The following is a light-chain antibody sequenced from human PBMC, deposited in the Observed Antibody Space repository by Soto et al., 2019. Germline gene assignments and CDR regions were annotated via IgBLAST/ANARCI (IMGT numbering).Light chain of an antibody. CDR2: EGS. V-gene: IGLV2-23*01. CDR1: SSDVGSYNL. J-gene: IGLJ7*01. CDR3: CSYAGSSTPAV. Sequence: QSVLTQPASVSGSPGQSITISCTGTSSDVGSYNLVSWYQQHPGKAPELMIYEGSKRPSGVSNRFSGSKSGNTASLTISGLQAEDEADYYCCSYAGSSTPAVFGGGTQLTVL.